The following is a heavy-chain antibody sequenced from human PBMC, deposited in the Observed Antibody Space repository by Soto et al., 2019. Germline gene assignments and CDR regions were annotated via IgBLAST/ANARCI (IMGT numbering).Heavy chain of an antibody. CDR1: GDSVSSNSVT. CDR2: TYYRSKWYN. D-gene: IGHD3-3*01. CDR3: ARADSYYFDY. Sequence: PSQTLSLTCAISGDSVSSNSVTWNWIRQSPSRDLEWLGRTYYRSKWYNDYVVSVKSRITINPDTSKNQFSLQLISVTPEDTAGYYCARADSYYFDYWGQGTVLTVSS. J-gene: IGHJ4*02. V-gene: IGHV6-1*01.